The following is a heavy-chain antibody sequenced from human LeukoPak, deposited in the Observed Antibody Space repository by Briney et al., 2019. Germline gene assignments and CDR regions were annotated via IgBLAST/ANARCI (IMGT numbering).Heavy chain of an antibody. CDR3: ARAQSIAAAGTGNWFDP. CDR2: IYYSGST. D-gene: IGHD6-13*01. J-gene: IGHJ5*02. Sequence: SETLSLTCTVSGGSVSSGSYYWSWIRQPPGKGLEWIGYIYYSGSTNYNPSLKSRVTISVDTSKNQFSLKLSSVTAADTAAYYCARAQSIAAAGTGNWFDPWGQGTLVTVSS. V-gene: IGHV4-61*01. CDR1: GGSVSSGSYY.